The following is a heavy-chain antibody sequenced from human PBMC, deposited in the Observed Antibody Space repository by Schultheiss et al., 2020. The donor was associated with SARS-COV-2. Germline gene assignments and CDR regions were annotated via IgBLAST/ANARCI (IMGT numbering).Heavy chain of an antibody. CDR3: ARKIYGSGSYYDY. CDR1: GGSISSTTYY. V-gene: IGHV4-39*07. Sequence: SETLSLTCTVSGGSISSTTYYWGWIRQPPGKGLEWIGSIYYSGSNYYNPSLKSRVTISVDTSKNQFSLKLSSVTAADTAVYYCARKIYGSGSYYDYWGQGTLVTVSS. CDR2: IYYSGSN. D-gene: IGHD3-10*01. J-gene: IGHJ4*02.